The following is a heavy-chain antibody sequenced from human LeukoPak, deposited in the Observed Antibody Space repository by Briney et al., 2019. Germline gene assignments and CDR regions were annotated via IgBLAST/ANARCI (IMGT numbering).Heavy chain of an antibody. Sequence: GGSLRLSCAASGFTFSSYWMGWVRQAPGKRLEWVANMNIDGSEKYYADSAKGRFTISRDNARNSVYLQMNSLRAEDTAVYYCARDYCGGDCWLDYWGQGTLVTVSS. CDR1: GFTFSSYW. V-gene: IGHV3-7*01. CDR3: ARDYCGGDCWLDY. CDR2: MNIDGSEK. J-gene: IGHJ4*02. D-gene: IGHD2-21*02.